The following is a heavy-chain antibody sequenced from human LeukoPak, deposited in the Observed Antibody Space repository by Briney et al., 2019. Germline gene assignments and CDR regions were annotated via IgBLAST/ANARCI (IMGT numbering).Heavy chain of an antibody. CDR2: ISSSGTII. Sequence: GGSLRLSCAASGFTFSDYYMSWIRQAPGKGLECVSYISSSGTIIYYADSVKGRFTISRDKAKNSLYLQMNSLRAEDTAVYYCAKGPGYYYMGVWGKGTTVTVPS. CDR1: GFTFSDYY. J-gene: IGHJ6*03. CDR3: AKGPGYYYMGV. V-gene: IGHV3-11*01.